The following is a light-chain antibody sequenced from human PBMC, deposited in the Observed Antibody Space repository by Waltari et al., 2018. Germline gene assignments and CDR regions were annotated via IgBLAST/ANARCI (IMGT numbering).Light chain of an antibody. V-gene: IGLV1-47*01. CDR2: GRN. CDR1: NSNIGSNS. J-gene: IGLJ3*02. CDR3: ATWDESLNGVV. Sequence: QSVLTQPPSASGNPGQTVTISCSGGNSNIGSNSVDWYQQFPGTAPKLLICGRNRRPSGVPDRFSGSKSGTSASLAISGLRSEDEADYYCATWDESLNGVVIGGGTKLSVL.